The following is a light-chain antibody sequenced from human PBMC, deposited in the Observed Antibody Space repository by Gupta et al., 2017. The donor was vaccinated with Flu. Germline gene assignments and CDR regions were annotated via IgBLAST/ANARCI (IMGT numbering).Light chain of an antibody. CDR2: DDS. Sequence: GQTARITCGGNNIGSKRVHWYQQRPGQAPVVLVYDDSDRPSGIPERFSGSNSGITATLTIRWVETGDEADYYCQVWDSSSDHQVFGGGTRLTVL. CDR3: QVWDSSSDHQV. V-gene: IGLV3-21*02. CDR1: NIGSKR. J-gene: IGLJ3*02.